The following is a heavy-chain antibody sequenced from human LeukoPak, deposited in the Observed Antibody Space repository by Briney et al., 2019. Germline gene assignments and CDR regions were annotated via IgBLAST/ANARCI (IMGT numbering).Heavy chain of an antibody. J-gene: IGHJ2*01. CDR3: ARGLGSSSGWRTLKHYWYFDL. V-gene: IGHV4-34*01. CDR1: GFTFSNAW. CDR2: INHSGST. D-gene: IGHD6-19*01. Sequence: GSLRLSCAASGFTFSNAWMNWVRQAPGKGLEWIGEINHSGSTNYNPSLKSRDTISVDTSKNQFSLKLSSVTAADTAVYYCARGLGSSSGWRTLKHYWYFDLWGRGTLVTVSS.